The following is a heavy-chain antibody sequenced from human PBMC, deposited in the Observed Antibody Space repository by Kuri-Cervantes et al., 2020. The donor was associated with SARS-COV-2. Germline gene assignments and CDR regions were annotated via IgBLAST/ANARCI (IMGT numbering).Heavy chain of an antibody. CDR3: ARGLANFGTTRTNFDY. D-gene: IGHD1-7*01. V-gene: IGHV4-59*12. J-gene: IGHJ4*02. CDR2: IYYSGST. CDR1: GGSISSYY. Sequence: SETLSLTCTVSGGSISSYYWSWIRQPPGKGLEWIGYIYYSGSTNYNPSLKSRVTVSVDTSKNQFSLKLNSVTAADTAVYYCARGLANFGTTRTNFDYWGQGTLVTVSS.